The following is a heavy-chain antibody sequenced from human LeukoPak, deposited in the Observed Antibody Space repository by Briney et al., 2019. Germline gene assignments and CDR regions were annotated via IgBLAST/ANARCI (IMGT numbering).Heavy chain of an antibody. D-gene: IGHD3-10*01. Sequence: ASVRVSCKASGYTFTSYGLSWVRQAPGQGLEWMGWISPYNGNTNYAQKLQGRVPLTTDTSTTTAYMELTSLRSDDTAVYYCARVWDLGEAYYYYMDVWGKGTTVTISS. CDR1: GYTFTSYG. V-gene: IGHV1-18*01. CDR2: ISPYNGNT. CDR3: ARVWDLGEAYYYYMDV. J-gene: IGHJ6*03.